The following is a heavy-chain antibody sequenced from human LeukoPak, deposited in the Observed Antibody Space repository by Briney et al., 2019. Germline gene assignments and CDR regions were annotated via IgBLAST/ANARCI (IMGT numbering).Heavy chain of an antibody. CDR2: IDKSGRT. J-gene: IGHJ4*02. V-gene: IGHV4-4*07. CDR3: AREYGDFDY. D-gene: IGHD4-17*01. Sequence: SETLPLTCTVSRGSNSSYYWSWIRQPAAKGLERIGRIDKSGRTNYNPTLTSRVTMSVDTSKNQFSLKLNSMTAADTAVYYCAREYGDFDYWGQGTLVTVSS. CDR1: RGSNSSYY.